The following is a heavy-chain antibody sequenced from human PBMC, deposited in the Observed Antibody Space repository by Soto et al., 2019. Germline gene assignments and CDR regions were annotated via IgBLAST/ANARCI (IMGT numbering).Heavy chain of an antibody. CDR2: ISAYNGNT. Sequence: ASVTVSCKASGYTFTSYGISWVRQAPRQGLEWMGWISAYNGNTNYAQKLQGRVTMTTDTSTSTAYMELRSLRSDDTAVYYCARTKYSSGPGYYFDYWGQGTLVTVSS. CDR1: GYTFTSYG. D-gene: IGHD6-19*01. CDR3: ARTKYSSGPGYYFDY. J-gene: IGHJ4*02. V-gene: IGHV1-18*01.